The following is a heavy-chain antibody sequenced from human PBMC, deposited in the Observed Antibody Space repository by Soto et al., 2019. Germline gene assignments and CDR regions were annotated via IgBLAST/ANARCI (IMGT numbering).Heavy chain of an antibody. J-gene: IGHJ3*02. V-gene: IGHV1-69*13. Sequence: ASVKVSCKASGGTFSSYAISWVRQAPGQGLEWMGGIIPIFGTANYAQKFQGRVTITADESTSTAYMELSSLRSEDTAVYYCATHSLRIPSAFDIWGQGTMVTVSS. CDR3: ATHSLRIPSAFDI. CDR1: GGTFSSYA. CDR2: IIPIFGTA. D-gene: IGHD2-21*01.